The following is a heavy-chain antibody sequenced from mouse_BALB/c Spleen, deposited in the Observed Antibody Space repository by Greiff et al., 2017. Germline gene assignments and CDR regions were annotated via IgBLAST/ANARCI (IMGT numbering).Heavy chain of an antibody. CDR1: GFTFSSYW. V-gene: IGHV6-6*02. D-gene: IGHD2-1*01. Sequence: EVMLVESGGGLVQPGGSMKLSCVASGFTFSSYWMSWVRQSPEKGLEWVAEIRLKSDNYATHYAESVKGKFTISRDDSKSRLYLQMNSLRAEDTGIYYCTGNYGFAYWGQGTLVTVSA. CDR2: IRLKSDNYAT. CDR3: TGNYGFAY. J-gene: IGHJ3*01.